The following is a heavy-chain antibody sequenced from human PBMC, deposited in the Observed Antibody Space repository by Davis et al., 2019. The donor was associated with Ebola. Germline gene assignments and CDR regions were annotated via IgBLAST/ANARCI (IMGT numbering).Heavy chain of an antibody. CDR1: GYTFTRYC. D-gene: IGHD4-17*01. CDR3: ARDATTVTTIWFDP. CDR2: ISAYNGNI. V-gene: IGHV1-18*01. Sequence: AASVKVSCKASGYTFTRYCITWVRQAPGQGLEWMGWISAYNGNIKYAQKFQGRVTMTTDTSTSIAYMELRSLRSDDTALYYCARDATTVTTIWFDPWSQGTLVTVSS. J-gene: IGHJ5*02.